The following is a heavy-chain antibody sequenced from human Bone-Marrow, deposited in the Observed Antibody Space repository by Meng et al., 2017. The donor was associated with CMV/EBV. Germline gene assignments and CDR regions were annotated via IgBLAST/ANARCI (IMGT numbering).Heavy chain of an antibody. V-gene: IGHV1-69*05. CDR2: IIPIFGTA. D-gene: IGHD2-2*01. CDR3: ARGGSSTSYYQHYYYGMDV. CDR1: GGTFSSYA. Sequence: SVKVSCKASGGTFSSYAISWVRQAPGQGLEWMGGIIPIFGTANYAQKFQGRVTITTDESTSTAYMELSSLRSEDTAVYYCARGGSSTSYYQHYYYGMDVWGQGTTVTVYS. J-gene: IGHJ6*02.